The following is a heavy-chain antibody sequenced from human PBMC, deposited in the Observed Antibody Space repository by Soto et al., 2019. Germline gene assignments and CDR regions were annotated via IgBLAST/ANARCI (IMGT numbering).Heavy chain of an antibody. Sequence: GGSLRLSCAASGFTVSSNCMSWVRQAPGKGLEWVSVIYSGGSTYYADSVKGRFTISRDNSKNTLYLQMNSLRAEDTAVYYCARVLSDYGPFDPWGQGTLVTVSS. D-gene: IGHD4-17*01. CDR1: GFTVSSNC. CDR3: ARVLSDYGPFDP. V-gene: IGHV3-66*01. CDR2: IYSGGST. J-gene: IGHJ5*02.